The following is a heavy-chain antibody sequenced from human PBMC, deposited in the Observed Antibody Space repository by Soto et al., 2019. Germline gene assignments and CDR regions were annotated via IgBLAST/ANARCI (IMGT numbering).Heavy chain of an antibody. CDR3: AKDSVGGWYYYYGMDV. Sequence: GGSLRLSCAASGFTFSSYAMSWVRQAPGKGLEWVSAISGSGGSTYYADSVKGRFTISRDNSKNTLYLQMNSLRAEDTAVYYCAKDSVGGWYYYYGMDVWGQGTTVTVSS. D-gene: IGHD6-19*01. J-gene: IGHJ6*02. V-gene: IGHV3-23*01. CDR2: ISGSGGST. CDR1: GFTFSSYA.